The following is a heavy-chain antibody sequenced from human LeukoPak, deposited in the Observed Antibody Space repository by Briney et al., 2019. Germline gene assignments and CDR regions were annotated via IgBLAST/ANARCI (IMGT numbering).Heavy chain of an antibody. CDR1: GGSISSSSYY. CDR2: IYYSGST. CDR3: ARRVDIVATRSNWTPNWFDP. D-gene: IGHD5-12*01. V-gene: IGHV4-39*01. J-gene: IGHJ5*02. Sequence: PSETLSLTCTVSGGSISSSSYYWGWIRQPPGKGLEWIGSIYYSGSTYYNPSLKSRVTISVDTSKNQFSLKLSSVTAADTAVYYCARRVDIVATRSNWTPNWFDPWGQGTLVTVSS.